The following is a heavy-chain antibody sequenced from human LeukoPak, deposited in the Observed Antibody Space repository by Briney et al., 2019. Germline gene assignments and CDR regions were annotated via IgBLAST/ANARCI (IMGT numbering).Heavy chain of an antibody. CDR3: ASEVLWHFDY. CDR1: GFTFKSYD. D-gene: IGHD2-2*01. J-gene: IGHJ4*02. Sequence: GGSLRLSCAASGFTFKSYDMSWIRQAPGKGLEWVSYISSSGSTIYYADSVKGRFTISRDNAKNSLYLQLNSLRAEDTAVYYCASEVLWHFDYWGQGTLVTVHS. V-gene: IGHV3-11*01. CDR2: ISSSGSTI.